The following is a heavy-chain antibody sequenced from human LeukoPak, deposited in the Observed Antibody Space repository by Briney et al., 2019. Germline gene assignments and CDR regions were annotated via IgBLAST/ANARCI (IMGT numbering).Heavy chain of an antibody. CDR1: GFTFSSYA. CDR3: AKFSSSWYVASCDY. J-gene: IGHJ4*02. D-gene: IGHD6-13*01. CDR2: ISGSGGST. Sequence: PGGSLRLSCAASGFTFSSYAMSWVRQAPGKGLEWVSAISGSGGSTYYTDPVKGRFTISRDNSKNTLYLQMNSLRAEDTAVYYCAKFSSSWYVASCDYWGQGTLVTVSS. V-gene: IGHV3-23*01.